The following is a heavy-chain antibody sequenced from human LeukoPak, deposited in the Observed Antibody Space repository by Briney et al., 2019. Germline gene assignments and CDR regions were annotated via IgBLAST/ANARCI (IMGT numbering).Heavy chain of an antibody. CDR1: GGSISSGDYY. J-gene: IGHJ4*02. CDR2: IYYSGST. Sequence: SETLSLTRTVSGGSISSGDYYWSWIRQPPGKGLEWIGYIYYSGSTYYNPSLKSRVTISVDTSKNQFSLKLSSVTAADTAVYYCARFDYDILTGYYSYWGQGTLVTVSS. V-gene: IGHV4-30-4*01. CDR3: ARFDYDILTGYYSY. D-gene: IGHD3-9*01.